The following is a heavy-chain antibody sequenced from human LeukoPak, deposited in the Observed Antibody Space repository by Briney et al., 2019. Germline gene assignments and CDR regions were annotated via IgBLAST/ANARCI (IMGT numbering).Heavy chain of an antibody. Sequence: PGGSLRLSCAASGFTFSSYAMHWVRQAPGKGLEWVAVISYDGSNKYYADSVKGRFTISRDNSKNTLYLQMNSLRAEDTAVYYCARDLLVFARDRYRDAFDIWGQGTMVTVSS. V-gene: IGHV3-30-3*01. J-gene: IGHJ3*02. CDR1: GFTFSSYA. CDR3: ARDLLVFARDRYRDAFDI. CDR2: ISYDGSNK. D-gene: IGHD1-14*01.